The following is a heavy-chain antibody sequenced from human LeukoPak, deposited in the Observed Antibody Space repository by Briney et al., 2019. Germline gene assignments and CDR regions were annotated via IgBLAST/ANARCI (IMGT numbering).Heavy chain of an antibody. CDR3: AKVSGYDFWSGYYTDY. Sequence: GGSLRLSCAASGFTFGIYAMSWVRQAPGQGLDWVSAISARDGSTYYADSVKGRFTISRDNSKNTLYLQMNSLRAEDTAVYYCAKVSGYDFWSGYYTDYWGQGTLVTVSS. CDR1: GFTFGIYA. V-gene: IGHV3-23*01. CDR2: ISARDGST. D-gene: IGHD3-3*01. J-gene: IGHJ4*02.